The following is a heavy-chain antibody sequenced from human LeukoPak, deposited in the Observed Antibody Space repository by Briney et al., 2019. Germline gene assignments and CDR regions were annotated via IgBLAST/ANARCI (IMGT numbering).Heavy chain of an antibody. CDR2: IYYSGST. CDR3: ARQDSRDAFDI. Sequence: SETLSLTCTVSGVSVSSGTYYWSWIRQPPGKGLECIGYIYYSGSTNYNPSLKSRVTISVDTSKNQFSLKLSSVTAADTAVYYCARQDSRDAFDIWGQGTMVTVSS. V-gene: IGHV4-61*01. CDR1: GVSVSSGTYY. J-gene: IGHJ3*02. D-gene: IGHD3/OR15-3a*01.